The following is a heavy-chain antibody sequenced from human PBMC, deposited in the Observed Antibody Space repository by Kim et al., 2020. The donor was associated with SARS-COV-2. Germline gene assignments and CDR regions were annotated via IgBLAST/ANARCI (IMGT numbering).Heavy chain of an antibody. D-gene: IGHD5-18*01. CDR3: ARGSVYIDF. CDR1: GDSIRNYY. CDR2: IYTTGST. Sequence: SETLSLTCAVSGDSIRNYYWSWLRQSAGKGGEWIGRIYTTGSTNYNPSFQSRVTLSVDTSNNHFSLNLYSLTAAAKAVYFCARGSVYIDFLCQGNLVTV. J-gene: IGHJ4*02. V-gene: IGHV4-59*10.